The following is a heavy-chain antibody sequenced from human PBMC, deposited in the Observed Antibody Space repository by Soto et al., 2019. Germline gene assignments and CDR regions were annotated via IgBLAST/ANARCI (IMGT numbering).Heavy chain of an antibody. CDR3: AREASGITIFGVVMADAFDI. CDR1: GYTFTSYG. J-gene: IGHJ3*02. V-gene: IGHV1-18*01. CDR2: ISAYNGNT. D-gene: IGHD3-3*01. Sequence: ASVKVSCKASGYTFTSYGISWVRQAPGQRLEWMGWISAYNGNTNYAQKLQGRVTMTTDTSTSTAYMELRSLRSDDTAVYYCAREASGITIFGVVMADAFDIWGQGTMVTVSS.